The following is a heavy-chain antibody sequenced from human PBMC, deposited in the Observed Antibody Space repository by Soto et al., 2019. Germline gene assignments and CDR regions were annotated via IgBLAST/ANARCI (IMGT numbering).Heavy chain of an antibody. J-gene: IGHJ4*01. CDR1: GGTFSSYA. V-gene: IGHV1-69*13. D-gene: IGHD5-12*01. Sequence: SVQVSCKASGGTFSSYAISWVRQAPGQGLEWRGGIIPIFGTANYAQKFQGRVTITADESTSTAYMELSSLRSEDTAVDYCARVDNRAGYRNGASVKGYDGEYWG. CDR2: IIPIFGTA. CDR3: ARVDNRAGYRNGASVKGYDGEY.